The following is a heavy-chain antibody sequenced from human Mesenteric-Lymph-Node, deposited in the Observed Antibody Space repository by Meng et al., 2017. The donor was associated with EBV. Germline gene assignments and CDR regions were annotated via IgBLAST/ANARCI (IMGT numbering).Heavy chain of an antibody. D-gene: IGHD2-15*01. CDR2: IYYSGST. V-gene: IGHV4-61*01. J-gene: IGHJ4*02. Sequence: QVQLQVSGPGLVKPSPTLSLSCTVSGGSVNSGSYYWSWIRQPPGKGLEWIGYIYYSGSTDYNPSLKRRITISIDKSKNQFSLKLSSVTAADTAVYYCASVFCSGGNCYAFDYWGLGTLVTVSS. CDR3: ASVFCSGGNCYAFDY. CDR1: GGSVNSGSYY.